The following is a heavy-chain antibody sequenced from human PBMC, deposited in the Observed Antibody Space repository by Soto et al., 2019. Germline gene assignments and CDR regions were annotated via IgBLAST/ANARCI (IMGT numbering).Heavy chain of an antibody. CDR3: ARDGYRSVGFYYYYGMDV. CDR1: GYTFTSYY. Sequence: ASVKVSCKASGYTFTSYYMHWVRQAPGQGLEWMGIINPSGGSTSYAQKFQGRVTMTRDTSTSTVYMELSSLRSEDTAVYYCARDGYRSVGFYYYYGMDVWGQGTTVTVSS. J-gene: IGHJ6*02. V-gene: IGHV1-46*01. CDR2: INPSGGST. D-gene: IGHD6-13*01.